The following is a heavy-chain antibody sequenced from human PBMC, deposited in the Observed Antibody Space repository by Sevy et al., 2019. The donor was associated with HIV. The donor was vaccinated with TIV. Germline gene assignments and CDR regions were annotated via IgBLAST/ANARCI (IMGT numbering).Heavy chain of an antibody. CDR3: AKDIGATGIAVVAN. CDR2: LNWDGGGV. Sequence: GGSLSLSCAASGFTFDDFAMHWVRQVPGKGLEWVSGLNWDGGGVAYADSVKGRFTISRDNAKNALFLQMNSLRAEDTALYYCAKDIGATGIAVVANWGQGIQVTVSS. V-gene: IGHV3-9*01. CDR1: GFTFDDFA. D-gene: IGHD6-19*01. J-gene: IGHJ4*02.